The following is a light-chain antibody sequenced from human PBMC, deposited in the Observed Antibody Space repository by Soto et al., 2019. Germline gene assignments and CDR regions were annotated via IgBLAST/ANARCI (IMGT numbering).Light chain of an antibody. J-gene: IGKJ4*01. CDR3: LQHNSYPLT. Sequence: DIQMTQSPSALSASIRDRVTITCRASQGIGNYVAWFQVKPGKVPKRLIYAASSLQSGVPSRFSGYGSGTEFTLTISSLQPGDSAIYYCLQHNSYPLTFGGGTKVEI. CDR2: AAS. V-gene: IGKV1-17*03. CDR1: QGIGNY.